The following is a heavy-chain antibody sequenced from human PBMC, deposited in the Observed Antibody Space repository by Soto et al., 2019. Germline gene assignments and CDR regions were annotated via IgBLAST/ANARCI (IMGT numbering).Heavy chain of an antibody. D-gene: IGHD3-22*01. CDR2: MYHSGST. Sequence: SETLSLTCAVSGGSISSGGYSWSWIRQPPGKGLEWIGYMYHSGSTYYNPSLKSRVTISADTSKNQFSLRLNSVTAADTAVYYCARQHYYDSSGYYTWNWGQGTLVTVSS. V-gene: IGHV4-30-2*03. J-gene: IGHJ4*02. CDR1: GGSISSGGYS. CDR3: ARQHYYDSSGYYTWN.